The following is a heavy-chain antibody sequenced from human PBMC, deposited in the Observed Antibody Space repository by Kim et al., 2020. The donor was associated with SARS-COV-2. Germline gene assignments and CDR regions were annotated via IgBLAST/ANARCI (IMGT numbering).Heavy chain of an antibody. V-gene: IGHV4-31*03. CDR1: GGSISSGGYY. D-gene: IGHD2-21*02. CDR2: IYYSGST. Sequence: SETLSLTCTVSGGSISSGGYYWSWIRQHPGKGLEWIGYIYYSGSTYYNPSLKSRVTISVDTSKNQFSLKLSSVTAADTAVYYCARSRGDSFHLYYYGMDVWGQGTTVTVSS. CDR3: ARSRGDSFHLYYYGMDV. J-gene: IGHJ6*02.